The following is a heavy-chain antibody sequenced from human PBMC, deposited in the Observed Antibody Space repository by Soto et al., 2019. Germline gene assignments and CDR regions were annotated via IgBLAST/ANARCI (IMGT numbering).Heavy chain of an antibody. Sequence: QVQLVQSGAEVKKPGASVKVSCKASGYTFTSYDIKWVRQAPGQGLEWVGWMTPNSGDTGYAQTVQGRVTLTRDTSRSTAYMELSSLTSEDTAVYYCARNLYNTGSFDHWGQGTLVTVSS. J-gene: IGHJ4*02. D-gene: IGHD1-20*01. CDR1: GYTFTSYD. CDR2: MTPNSGDT. V-gene: IGHV1-8*02. CDR3: ARNLYNTGSFDH.